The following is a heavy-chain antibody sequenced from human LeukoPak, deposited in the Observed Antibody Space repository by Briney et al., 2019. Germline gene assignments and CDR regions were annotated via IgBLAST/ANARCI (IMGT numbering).Heavy chain of an antibody. D-gene: IGHD6-13*01. CDR2: INPNSGGT. J-gene: IGHJ4*02. CDR3: ARDYGIAAAGPDIVDY. Sequence: GASVKVSCKASGYTFTGYYMHWVRQAPGQGLEWMGWINPNSGGTNYAQKFQGRVTMTRDTSISTAYMELSRLRSDDTAVYYCARDYGIAAAGPDIVDYWGQGTLVTVSS. CDR1: GYTFTGYY. V-gene: IGHV1-2*02.